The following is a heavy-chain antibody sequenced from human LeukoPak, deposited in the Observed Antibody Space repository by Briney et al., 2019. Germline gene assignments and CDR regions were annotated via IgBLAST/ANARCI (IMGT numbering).Heavy chain of an antibody. J-gene: IGHJ4*02. CDR3: AKDFTANYDFWSGYPH. D-gene: IGHD3-3*01. V-gene: IGHV3-23*01. Sequence: GGSLRLSCAASGFTFSNYAMSWVRQAPGKGLDWVSVISGSGGNTYYADSVKGRFTISRDNSKNTLYLQINSLRAEDTAVYYCAKDFTANYDFWSGYPHWGQGTLVTVSS. CDR1: GFTFSNYA. CDR2: ISGSGGNT.